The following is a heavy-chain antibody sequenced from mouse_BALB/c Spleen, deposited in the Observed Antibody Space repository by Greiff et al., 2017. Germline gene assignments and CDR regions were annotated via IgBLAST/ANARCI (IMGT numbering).Heavy chain of an antibody. Sequence: QVQLKESGAELMKPGASVKISCTATGYTFSSYWIEWVKQRPGHGLEWIGEILPGSGSTNYNEKFKGKATFTADTSANTDYMQLSSLTSEDSAVYSCARREVRLAFEYWGQGTLVTVSA. CDR3: ARREVRLAFEY. CDR1: GYTFSSYW. CDR2: ILPGSGST. J-gene: IGHJ3*01. V-gene: IGHV1-9*01. D-gene: IGHD2-14*01.